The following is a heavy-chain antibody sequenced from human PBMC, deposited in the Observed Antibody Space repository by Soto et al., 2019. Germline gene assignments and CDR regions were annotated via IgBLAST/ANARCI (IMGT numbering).Heavy chain of an antibody. V-gene: IGHV4-4*02. CDR2: IYHSGST. D-gene: IGHD1-26*01. CDR3: ASRDIVGATTGMDV. J-gene: IGHJ6*02. CDR1: GGSISSSNW. Sequence: SETLSLTCAVSGGSISSSNWWSWVRQPPGKGLEWIGEIYHSGSTNYNPSLKSRVTISVDKSKNQFSLKLSSVTAADTAVYYCASRDIVGATTGMDVWGQGTTVTVSS.